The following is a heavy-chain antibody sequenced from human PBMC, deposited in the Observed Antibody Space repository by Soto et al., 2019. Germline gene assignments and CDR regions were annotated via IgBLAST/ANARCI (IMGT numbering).Heavy chain of an antibody. CDR1: GYTFTSYA. CDR3: ARVSGWYYFDY. Sequence: QVQLVQSGAEVKKPGASVKVSCKASGYTFTSYAMHWVRQAPGQRLAWMAWINAGNGNTKYSQKFQGRVTITRDTSASTAYMELSSLRSEDTALYYCARVSGWYYFDYWGQGTLVTVSS. CDR2: INAGNGNT. V-gene: IGHV1-3*01. J-gene: IGHJ4*02. D-gene: IGHD6-19*01.